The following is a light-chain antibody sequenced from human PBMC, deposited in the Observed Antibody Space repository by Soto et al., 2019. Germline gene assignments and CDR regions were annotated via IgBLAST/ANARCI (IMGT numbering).Light chain of an antibody. CDR2: GAS. V-gene: IGKV3-15*01. J-gene: IGKJ5*01. CDR1: QSVSSN. Sequence: VMTQSPATPSVSPGERPTLSCRASQSVSSNLAWYQQKPGQAPRLLIYGASTRAAGIPARFSGSGSGTDFTLTISGLEPEDFAVYYCQQYDSSPPIPFCQGTRLANK. CDR3: QQYDSSPPIP.